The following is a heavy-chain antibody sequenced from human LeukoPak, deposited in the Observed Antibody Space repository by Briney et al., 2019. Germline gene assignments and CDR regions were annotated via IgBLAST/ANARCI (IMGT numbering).Heavy chain of an antibody. D-gene: IGHD6-13*01. CDR3: ARGSSWSPDYFQH. CDR2: IYYTGNT. J-gene: IGHJ3*01. Sequence: PSETLSLTCTVSGGSISSYYWSWIRQPPGKGLEWIGYIYYTGNTNYNPSLKSRVTISVDTSKNQFSLKLSSVTATDTAVYYCARGSSWSPDYFQHWGQGTMVTVSS. V-gene: IGHV4-59*01. CDR1: GGSISSYY.